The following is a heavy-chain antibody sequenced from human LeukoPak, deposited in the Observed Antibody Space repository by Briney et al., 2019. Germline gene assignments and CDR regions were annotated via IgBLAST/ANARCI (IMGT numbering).Heavy chain of an antibody. V-gene: IGHV3-73*01. Sequence: SGGSLRLSCAASGFTFSVSEIHWVRQAPGKGLEWVGHISHKGNSYTTEYSESVKGRFIVSRDDSKQTAYLQMNRLNTEDTAVYLCTRHLPTVYYYYFMDVWGTGTTVIVSS. D-gene: IGHD4-11*01. CDR1: GFTFSVSE. CDR2: ISHKGNSYTT. CDR3: TRHLPTVYYYYFMDV. J-gene: IGHJ6*03.